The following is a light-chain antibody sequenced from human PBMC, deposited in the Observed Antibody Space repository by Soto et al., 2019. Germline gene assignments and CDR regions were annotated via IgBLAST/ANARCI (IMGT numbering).Light chain of an antibody. J-gene: IGKJ4*01. V-gene: IGKV3-20*01. CDR2: GAS. CDR1: QSVRSNS. Sequence: EMVLTQSPGTLSFSPGERATLSCRAIQSVRSNSLAWYHQNPGQAPRLLIYGASTRATGIPDRFSGSGSVTDCTLTITRLEPEDFAVFYCQQYGRSPPTFGGGTNMEIK. CDR3: QQYGRSPPT.